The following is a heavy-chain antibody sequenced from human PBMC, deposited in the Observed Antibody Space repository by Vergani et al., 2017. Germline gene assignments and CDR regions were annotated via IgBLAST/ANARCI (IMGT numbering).Heavy chain of an antibody. V-gene: IGHV4-59*01. D-gene: IGHD5-18*01. J-gene: IGHJ4*02. CDR3: ARGYSYGRIDY. Sequence: QVQLQESGPGLVKPSETLSLTCTVSGGSISSYYWSWIRQPPGKGLEWIGYIYYSGSTNYNPSLKSRVTISVDTSKNQFSLKLSYVTAADTAVYYCARGYSYGRIDYWGQGTLVTVSS. CDR2: IYYSGST. CDR1: GGSISSYY.